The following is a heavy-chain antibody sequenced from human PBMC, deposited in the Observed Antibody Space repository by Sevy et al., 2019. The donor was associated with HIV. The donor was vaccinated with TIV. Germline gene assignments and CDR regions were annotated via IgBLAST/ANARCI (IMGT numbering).Heavy chain of an antibody. CDR1: GFTLNKAW. V-gene: IGHV3-15*07. J-gene: IGHJ4*02. CDR3: SMEDGYNYFDY. Sequence: GGSLRLSCAASGFTLNKAWMNWVRQAPGKGLEWVGRIKSETDGWTTDYAEPVKGRFSISRDDSKNTLYLQMNSLKIEDTAVYYCSMEDGYNYFDYWGQGALVNVSS. D-gene: IGHD5-12*01. CDR2: IKSETDGWTT.